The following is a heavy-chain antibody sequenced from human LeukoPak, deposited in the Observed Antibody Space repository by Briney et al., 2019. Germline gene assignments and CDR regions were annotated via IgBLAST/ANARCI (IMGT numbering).Heavy chain of an antibody. CDR1: GFTFSSYA. CDR3: AKEAEPYYYGSGSNYFDY. Sequence: GGSLRLSCAASGFTFSSYAMSWVRQAPGKGLEWVSAISGSGGSTYYADSVKGRFTISRDNSKNTLYQQMNSLRAEDTAVYYCAKEAEPYYYGSGSNYFDYWGQGTLVTVSS. V-gene: IGHV3-23*01. CDR2: ISGSGGST. D-gene: IGHD3-10*01. J-gene: IGHJ4*02.